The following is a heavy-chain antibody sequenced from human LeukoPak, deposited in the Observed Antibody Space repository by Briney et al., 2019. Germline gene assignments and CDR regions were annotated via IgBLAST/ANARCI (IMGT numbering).Heavy chain of an antibody. CDR3: ARLRRYCSGGSCYSSHYYYYMDV. Sequence: RPSETPSLTCAVYGGSFSGYYWSWIRQPPGKGLEWIGEINHSGSTKYNPSLKSRVTISVDTSKNQFSLKLSSVTAADTAVYYCARLRRYCSGGSCYSSHYYYYMDVWGKGTTVTISS. CDR2: INHSGST. D-gene: IGHD2-15*01. CDR1: GGSFSGYY. V-gene: IGHV4-34*01. J-gene: IGHJ6*03.